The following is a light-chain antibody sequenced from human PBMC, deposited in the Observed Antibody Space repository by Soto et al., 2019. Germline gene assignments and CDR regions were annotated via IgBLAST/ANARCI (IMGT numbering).Light chain of an antibody. V-gene: IGLV2-14*01. CDR3: STYTNSRTQYV. CDR1: TSDVGGYDL. Sequence: QSALTQPASVSGSPGQSITISCTGTTSDVGGYDLVSWYQHHPDKAPKLMIYEVSNRPSGVSHRFSGSKSGNTASLTISGLQAEDEADYYCSTYTNSRTQYVFGTGTKLTVL. J-gene: IGLJ1*01. CDR2: EVS.